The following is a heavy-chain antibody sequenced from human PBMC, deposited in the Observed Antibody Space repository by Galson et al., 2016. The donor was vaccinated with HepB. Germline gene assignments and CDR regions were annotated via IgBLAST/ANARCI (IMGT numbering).Heavy chain of an antibody. Sequence: SLRLSCAASGLTFCNAGMGGGGQAPGKGLEWVGRIKSKIDGGTTDYAAPVKGRFTISRDDSKNTLYLQMNSLRHEDTAVYYCARGLSSSWYDGFDIWGQGTMVTVSS. V-gene: IGHV3-15*01. D-gene: IGHD6-13*01. J-gene: IGHJ3*02. CDR1: GLTFCNAG. CDR2: IKSKIDGGTT. CDR3: ARGLSSSWYDGFDI.